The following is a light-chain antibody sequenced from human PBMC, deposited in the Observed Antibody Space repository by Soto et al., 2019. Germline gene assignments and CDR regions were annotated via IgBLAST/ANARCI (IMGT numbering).Light chain of an antibody. CDR3: QQYNNWPIT. V-gene: IGKV3-15*01. CDR2: GAS. CDR1: QNVLSN. J-gene: IGKJ5*01. Sequence: EIVMTQSPATLSVSPGGRATLSCRASQNVLSNLAWYQQKPGQAPRLLIYGASTRATGLPARFSGSGSGTQFTLTISSLQSEDFAVYYCQQYNNWPITFGQGTRLEIK.